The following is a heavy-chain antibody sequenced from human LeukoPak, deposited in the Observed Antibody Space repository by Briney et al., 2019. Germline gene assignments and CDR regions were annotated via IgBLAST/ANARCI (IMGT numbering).Heavy chain of an antibody. V-gene: IGHV4-61*02. D-gene: IGHD3-16*01. J-gene: IGHJ4*02. Sequence: PSETLSLTCTVSGGSISSGSYYWNWIRQPAGKGLEWIGRIYTSGSTNYNPSLKSRITISVDTSKNQFSLRLSSVTAADTAVYYCARDLGFGYFDYWGQGTLVTVSS. CDR1: GGSISSGSYY. CDR3: ARDLGFGYFDY. CDR2: IYTSGST.